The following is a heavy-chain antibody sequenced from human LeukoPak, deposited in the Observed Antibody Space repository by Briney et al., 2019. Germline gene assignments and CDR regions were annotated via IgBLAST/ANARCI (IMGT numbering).Heavy chain of an antibody. CDR1: GGSISGYY. Sequence: PSETLSLTCTVSGGSISGYYWSWIRQPPGKGLEWIGYIDYSGSTNYNPSLKSRVTISVDTSKNQFSLRLRYVTAADTVVYYCARTASTVTTAIDYWGQGTLVTVSS. D-gene: IGHD4-17*01. CDR3: ARTASTVTTAIDY. V-gene: IGHV4-59*01. CDR2: IDYSGST. J-gene: IGHJ4*02.